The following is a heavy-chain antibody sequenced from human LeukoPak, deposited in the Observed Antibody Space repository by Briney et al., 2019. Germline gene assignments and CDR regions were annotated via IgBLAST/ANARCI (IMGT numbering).Heavy chain of an antibody. J-gene: IGHJ4*02. Sequence: GGSLRLSCVASGFPFSSYWMTWVRQAPGKGLEWVANIKQDGSKKSYVDSVKGRFTISRDNAKNSLYLQMNSLRAEDTAIYYCTRVGYIDEGIHYWGQGTLVTVSS. V-gene: IGHV3-7*04. D-gene: IGHD5-24*01. CDR2: IKQDGSKK. CDR1: GFPFSSYW. CDR3: TRVGYIDEGIHY.